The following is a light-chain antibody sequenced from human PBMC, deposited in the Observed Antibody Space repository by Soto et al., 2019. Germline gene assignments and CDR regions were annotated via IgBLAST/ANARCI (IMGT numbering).Light chain of an antibody. J-gene: IGKJ2*01. Sequence: DIVMTQSPLSLPVTPGEPASISCRSSQSLLHSNGYNYVEWHLQKPGQSPQLLIYLGSNRASGVPDRFSGSASGSNFTLKISRVETEDVGVYYCMQPLQTPYTFGQGTKLEIK. CDR2: LGS. CDR1: QSLLHSNGYNY. V-gene: IGKV2-28*01. CDR3: MQPLQTPYT.